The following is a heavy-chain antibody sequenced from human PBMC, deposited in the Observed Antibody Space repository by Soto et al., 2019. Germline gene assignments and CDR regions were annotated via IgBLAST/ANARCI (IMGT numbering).Heavy chain of an antibody. J-gene: IGHJ3*02. V-gene: IGHV4-34*01. D-gene: IGHD2-21*01. Sequence: SETLSLTCAVYGGSFSGYYWSWIRQPPGKGLEWIGEINHSGSTNYNPSLKSRVTIPVDTSKNQFSLKLSSVTAADTAVYYCARPSYSDAFDIWGQGTMVTVSS. CDR2: INHSGST. CDR1: GGSFSGYY. CDR3: ARPSYSDAFDI.